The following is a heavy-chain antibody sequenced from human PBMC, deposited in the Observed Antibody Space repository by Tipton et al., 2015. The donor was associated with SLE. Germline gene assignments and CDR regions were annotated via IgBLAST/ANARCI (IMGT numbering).Heavy chain of an antibody. CDR1: GFTFSSYA. V-gene: IGHV3-23*01. CDR2: ISGSGGST. CDR3: AKDRIAVAGIGAFDI. J-gene: IGHJ3*02. Sequence: SLRLSCAASGFTFSSYAMSWVRQAPEKGLEWVSAISGSGGSTYYADSVKGRFTISRDNSKNTLYLQMNSLRAEDTALYYCAKDRIAVAGIGAFDIWGQGTMVTVSS. D-gene: IGHD6-19*01.